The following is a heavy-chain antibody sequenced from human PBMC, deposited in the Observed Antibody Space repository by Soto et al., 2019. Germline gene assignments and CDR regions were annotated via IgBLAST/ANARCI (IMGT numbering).Heavy chain of an antibody. CDR1: GYTFTSYG. J-gene: IGHJ4*02. V-gene: IGHV1-18*01. CDR3: ARGGPRRGYDILTGYSTLDY. D-gene: IGHD3-9*01. CDR2: ISAYNGNT. Sequence: ASVKVSCKASGYTFTSYGISWVRQAPGQGLEWMGWISAYNGNTNYAQKLQGRVTMTTDTSTGTAYMELRSLRSDDTAVYYCARGGPRRGYDILTGYSTLDYWGQGTLVTVSS.